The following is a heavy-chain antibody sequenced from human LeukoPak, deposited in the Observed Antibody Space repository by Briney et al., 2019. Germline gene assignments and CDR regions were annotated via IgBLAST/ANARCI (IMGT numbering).Heavy chain of an antibody. CDR2: IIPIFATA. CDR1: GGTFNTYA. D-gene: IGHD6-25*01. J-gene: IGHJ4*02. V-gene: IGHV1-69*05. CDR3: ARDQGSDSGGYPRYYFDY. Sequence: SVKVSCKASGGTFNTYAISWVRQAPGQGLEWMGGIIPIFATANYAQKFQGRVTIPTDESTSTAYMELTSLRSEDTAVYYCARDQGSDSGGYPRYYFDYWGQGTLVTVSS.